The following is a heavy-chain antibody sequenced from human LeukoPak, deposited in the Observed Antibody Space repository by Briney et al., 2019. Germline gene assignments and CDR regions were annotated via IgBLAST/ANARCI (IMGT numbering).Heavy chain of an antibody. Sequence: GASVKVSCKTSGYTFTSYYIHWVRQAPGQGLEWMGIINPSSGATNYAQKFQGRVTMTRDTSTSTVYMELSSQRSEDTAVYYCARATNFYYHYGMDVWGQGTTVTVSS. V-gene: IGHV1-46*01. D-gene: IGHD1-26*01. CDR3: ARATNFYYHYGMDV. CDR1: GYTFTSYY. CDR2: INPSSGAT. J-gene: IGHJ6*02.